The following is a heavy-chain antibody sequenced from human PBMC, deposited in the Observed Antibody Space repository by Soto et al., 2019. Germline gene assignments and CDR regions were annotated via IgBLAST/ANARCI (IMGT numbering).Heavy chain of an antibody. CDR1: GYTFTSYD. V-gene: IGHV1-8*01. Sequence: ASVKVSCKASGYTFTSYDINWVRQATGQGLEWMGWMNPNSGNTGYAQKFQGRVTMTRNTSISTAYMELSSLRSEDTAVYYCARGSEWIQLWFKVYGMDVWGQGTTVTVSS. D-gene: IGHD5-18*01. CDR3: ARGSEWIQLWFKVYGMDV. J-gene: IGHJ6*02. CDR2: MNPNSGNT.